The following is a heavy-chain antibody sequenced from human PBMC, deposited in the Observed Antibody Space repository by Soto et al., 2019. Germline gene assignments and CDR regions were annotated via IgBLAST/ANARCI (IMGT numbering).Heavy chain of an antibody. CDR1: GDSVSSDNYY. D-gene: IGHD5-18*01. CDR3: ARDIRGYSRAFDY. CDR2: IYSSGST. J-gene: IGHJ4*01. V-gene: IGHV4-61*01. Sequence: LSLTCTVSGDSVSSDNYYWTWIRQPPGKGLEWIGYIYSSGSTNYNPSLKSRVTISVDTSRNQFSLKLTSVTAADTAVYYCARDIRGYSRAFDYWGHGTLVTVSS.